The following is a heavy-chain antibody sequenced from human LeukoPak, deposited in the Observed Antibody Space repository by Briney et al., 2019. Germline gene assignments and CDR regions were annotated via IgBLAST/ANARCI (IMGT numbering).Heavy chain of an antibody. CDR3: ARDDVGISAVGSV. CDR2: IYTSEST. Sequence: SQTLSLTCIVSGGPVRSASYYWSWVRQPAGKGLEWIGRIYTSESTSYNPSLKSRVTMSLDTSRNQFSLKLSSVTAADTAVYYCARDDVGISAVGSVWGQGTLVTVSS. D-gene: IGHD6-13*01. CDR1: GGPVRSASYY. J-gene: IGHJ4*02. V-gene: IGHV4-61*02.